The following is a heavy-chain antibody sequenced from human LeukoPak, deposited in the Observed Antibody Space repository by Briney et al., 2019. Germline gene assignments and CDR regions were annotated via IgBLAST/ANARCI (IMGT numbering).Heavy chain of an antibody. V-gene: IGHV4-30-4*01. J-gene: IGHJ4*02. CDR1: GGSISSGDYY. CDR3: ARGTWSSSIDY. Sequence: PSETLSLTCTVSGGSISSGDYYWSWIRQPPGKGLEWIGYIYYSGSTYYNPSLKSRLTISGDTSKNQFSLRLSSVTAADTAVYYCARGTWSSSIDYWGQGTLVTVSS. CDR2: IYYSGST. D-gene: IGHD6-6*01.